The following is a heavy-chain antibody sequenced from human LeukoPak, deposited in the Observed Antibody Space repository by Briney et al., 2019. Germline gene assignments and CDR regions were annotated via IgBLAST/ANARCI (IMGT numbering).Heavy chain of an antibody. CDR3: ATATGGDAGGDYYYYYGMDV. J-gene: IGHJ6*02. CDR2: TSRDGSDK. Sequence: GGSLRLSCAASGFTFSTYGMHWVRQAPGKGLEWVAITSRDGSDKYYADSVKGRFTISRDKSKNTLYLQMNSLRAEDTAVYYCATATGGDAGGDYYYYYGMDVWGQGTTVTVSS. CDR1: GFTFSTYG. V-gene: IGHV3-30*03. D-gene: IGHD2-21*02.